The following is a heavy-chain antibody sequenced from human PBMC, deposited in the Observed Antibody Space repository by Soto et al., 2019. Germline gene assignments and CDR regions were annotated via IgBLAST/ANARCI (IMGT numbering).Heavy chain of an antibody. CDR3: ARTIHDYSNYVDYYYYMDV. CDR1: GYTFTSYG. J-gene: IGHJ6*03. CDR2: ISAYNGNT. V-gene: IGHV1-18*01. Sequence: GASVKVSCKASGYTFTSYGISWVRQAPGQGLEWMGWISAYNGNTNYAQKLQGRVTMTTDTSTSTAYMELRSLRSDDTAVYYCARTIHDYSNYVDYYYYMDVWGKGTTVTVSS. D-gene: IGHD4-4*01.